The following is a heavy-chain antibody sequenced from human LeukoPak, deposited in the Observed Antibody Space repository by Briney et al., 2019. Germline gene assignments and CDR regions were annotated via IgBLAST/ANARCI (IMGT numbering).Heavy chain of an antibody. CDR2: IYYSGST. V-gene: IGHV4-59*08. CDR1: GGSISSYY. J-gene: IGHJ5*02. CDR3: ARRSSSSWYPRFNWFDP. D-gene: IGHD6-13*01. Sequence: SETLSLTCTVSGGSISSYYWSWIRQPPGRGLEWIGYIYYSGSTNYNPSLKSRVTISVDTAKNQFSLKLSSVTAADTAVYYCARRSSSSWYPRFNWFDPWGQGTLVTVSS.